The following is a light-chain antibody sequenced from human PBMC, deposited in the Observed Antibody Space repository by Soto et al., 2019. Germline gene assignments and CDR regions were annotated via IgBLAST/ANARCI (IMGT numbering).Light chain of an antibody. CDR1: SSDVGGYNY. CDR2: EVS. J-gene: IGLJ2*01. Sequence: QSVLTQPASVSGSPGQSITISCTGTSSDVGGYNYVSWYQQHPGKAPKLMIYEVSNRPAGVSHRFSGSKSGDMASLTISGLQAEDEADYFCSSYTSSDSLVVFGGGTKLTVL. CDR3: SSYTSSDSLVV. V-gene: IGLV2-14*01.